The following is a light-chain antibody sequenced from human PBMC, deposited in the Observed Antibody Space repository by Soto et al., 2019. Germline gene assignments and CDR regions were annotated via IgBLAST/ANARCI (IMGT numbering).Light chain of an antibody. Sequence: IQMTQSPCTLSGSLGERVTMTCRASQTISSWLAWYQQKPGKAPKLLIYAASTLQSGDPSRFSGSGSGTDFTLTISSLQPEDFATYYCQQLNSYLTFGQGTRLEIK. CDR1: QTISSW. CDR3: QQLNSYLT. V-gene: IGKV1-9*01. CDR2: AAS. J-gene: IGKJ5*01.